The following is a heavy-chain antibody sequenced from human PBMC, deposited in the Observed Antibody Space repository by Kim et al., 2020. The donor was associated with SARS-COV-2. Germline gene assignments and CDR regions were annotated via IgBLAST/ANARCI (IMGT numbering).Heavy chain of an antibody. Sequence: GDSVKGRFAISRDNAKNSLFLQMDSLRAEDTAVYYCARDRAKWFPAPEDYWGQGTLVTVSS. D-gene: IGHD3-22*01. J-gene: IGHJ4*02. CDR3: ARDRAKWFPAPEDY. V-gene: IGHV3-7*01.